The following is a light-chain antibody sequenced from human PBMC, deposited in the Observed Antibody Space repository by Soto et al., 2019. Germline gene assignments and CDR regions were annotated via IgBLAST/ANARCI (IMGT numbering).Light chain of an antibody. CDR2: RNS. CDR3: AAWDDSRSGVV. J-gene: IGLJ2*01. CDR1: SSNIGSNY. Sequence: QSVLTQPPSASGTPGQRVTISCSGSSSNIGSNYVYWYQQLPGTVPQLLIYRNSERPSGVPDRFSGSKSGTSAALAISGVLSEDEAEYYCAAWDDSRSGVVFGGGTKLTVL. V-gene: IGLV1-47*01.